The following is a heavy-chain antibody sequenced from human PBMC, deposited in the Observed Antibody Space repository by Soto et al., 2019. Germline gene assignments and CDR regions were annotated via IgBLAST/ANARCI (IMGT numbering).Heavy chain of an antibody. Sequence: LRLSCAASGFTFSGYAVHWVRQAPGKGLEWVAVISHDGSNKYYADSVKGRFTISRDNSKNTLYLHMNSLRAEDTAVYYCARTYYYDSSDYYGPRDYYYGMDVWGQGTTVTVSS. CDR1: GFTFSGYA. D-gene: IGHD3-22*01. J-gene: IGHJ6*02. V-gene: IGHV3-30-3*01. CDR2: ISHDGSNK. CDR3: ARTYYYDSSDYYGPRDYYYGMDV.